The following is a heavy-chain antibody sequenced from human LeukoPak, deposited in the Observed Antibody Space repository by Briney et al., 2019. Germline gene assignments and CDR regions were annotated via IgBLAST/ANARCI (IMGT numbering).Heavy chain of an antibody. J-gene: IGHJ4*02. CDR3: ASGLQGIAAAGLDY. CDR2: IYYSGST. V-gene: IGHV4-31*11. CDR1: GGSFSGYY. Sequence: PSETLSHTCAVYGGSFSGYYWSWIRQHPGKGLEWIGYIYYSGSTYYNPSLKSRVTISVDTSKNQFSLKLSSVTAADTAVYYCASGLQGIAAAGLDYWGQGTLVTVSS. D-gene: IGHD6-13*01.